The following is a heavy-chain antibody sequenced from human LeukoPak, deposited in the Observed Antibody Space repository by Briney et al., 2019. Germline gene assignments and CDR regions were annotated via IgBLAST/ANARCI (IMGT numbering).Heavy chain of an antibody. V-gene: IGHV1-69*13. CDR3: ARSRLGYCSGGSCSHDAFDI. CDR1: GGTFSSYA. D-gene: IGHD2-15*01. J-gene: IGHJ3*02. CDR2: IIPIFGTA. Sequence: GASVKVSCKASGGTFSSYAISWVRQAPGQGLEWMGGIIPIFGTANYTQKFQGRVTITADESTSTAYMELSSLRSEDTAVYYCARSRLGYCSGGSCSHDAFDIWGQGTMVTVSS.